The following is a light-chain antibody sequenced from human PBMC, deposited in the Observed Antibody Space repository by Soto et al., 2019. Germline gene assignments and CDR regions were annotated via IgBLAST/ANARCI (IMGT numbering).Light chain of an antibody. V-gene: IGLV1-44*01. CDR3: AAWDDGLNGPV. J-gene: IGLJ2*01. CDR1: TSNVGSHT. Sequence: QSVLTQPPSASGTPGQKVTISCSGTTSNVGSHTVDWYQHVPGAAPKLLIYTNTERPSGVPDRFSGSKSGTSASLAISGLQSEYEADYYCAAWDDGLNGPVFGGGTQLTVL. CDR2: TNT.